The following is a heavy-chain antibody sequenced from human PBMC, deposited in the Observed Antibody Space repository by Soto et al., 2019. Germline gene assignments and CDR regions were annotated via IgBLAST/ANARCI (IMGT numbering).Heavy chain of an antibody. CDR1: GGTFSSYS. Sequence: SVKVSCKASGGTFSSYSISWVLQAPGQGLEWMGGIIPIFGTANYAQKFQGRVTITADESTSTAYMELSSLRSEDTAVYYCAHSSSPAYYFDYWGQGTLVTVSS. CDR3: AHSSSPAYYFDY. CDR2: IIPIFGTA. V-gene: IGHV1-69*13. J-gene: IGHJ4*02. D-gene: IGHD6-6*01.